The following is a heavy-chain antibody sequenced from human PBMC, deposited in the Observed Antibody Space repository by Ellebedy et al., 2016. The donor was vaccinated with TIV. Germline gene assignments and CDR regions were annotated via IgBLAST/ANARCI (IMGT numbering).Heavy chain of an antibody. CDR3: ARDFGGGISRYYYYMDV. V-gene: IGHV4-38-2*02. D-gene: IGHD3-3*01. J-gene: IGHJ6*03. Sequence: SETLSLTXTVSGYSISSGYYWGWIRQPPGKGLEWIGEINHSGSTNYNPSLKSRVTISVDTSKNQFSLKLSSVTAADTAVYYCARDFGGGISRYYYYMDVWGKGTTVTVSS. CDR2: INHSGST. CDR1: GYSISSGYY.